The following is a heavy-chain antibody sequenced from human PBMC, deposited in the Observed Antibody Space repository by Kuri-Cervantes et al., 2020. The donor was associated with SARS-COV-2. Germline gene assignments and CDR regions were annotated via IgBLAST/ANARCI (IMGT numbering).Heavy chain of an antibody. CDR2: VSGSGGST. CDR3: ARENYDFWSGYLPFDY. CDR1: GFTFSSYA. D-gene: IGHD3-3*01. Sequence: GESLKISCAASGFTFSSYAMSWVRQAPGKGLEWVSAVSGSGGSTYYADSVKGRFTISRDNAKNSLYLQMSSLRAEDTAVYYCARENYDFWSGYLPFDYWGQGTLVTVSS. V-gene: IGHV3-23*01. J-gene: IGHJ4*02.